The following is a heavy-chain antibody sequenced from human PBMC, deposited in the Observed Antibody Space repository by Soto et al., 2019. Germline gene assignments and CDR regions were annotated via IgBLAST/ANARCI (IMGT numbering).Heavy chain of an antibody. Sequence: ASVKVSCKASGGTFSSYAISWVRQAPGQGLEWMGGIIPIFGTANYAQKFQGRVTITADKSTSTAYMELSSLRSEDTAVYYCASYCSGGSCYSNWFDPWGQGTLVTVS. D-gene: IGHD2-15*01. CDR3: ASYCSGGSCYSNWFDP. J-gene: IGHJ5*02. V-gene: IGHV1-69*06. CDR2: IIPIFGTA. CDR1: GGTFSSYA.